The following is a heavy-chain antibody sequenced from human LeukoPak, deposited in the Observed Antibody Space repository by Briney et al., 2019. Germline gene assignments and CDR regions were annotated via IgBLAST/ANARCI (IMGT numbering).Heavy chain of an antibody. CDR1: GASMNGHY. J-gene: IGHJ5*02. CDR3: ARVFRGAVTSNWFDP. D-gene: IGHD3-3*01. Sequence: SETLSLTCSVSGASMNGHYWTWIRLSPGKGLEWIGYISDSGSTSYNPSLRSRVIMALEAPKTEFSLRLNSVTVADTAVYYCARVFRGAVTSNWFDPWGQGTLVTVSS. V-gene: IGHV4-59*11. CDR2: ISDSGST.